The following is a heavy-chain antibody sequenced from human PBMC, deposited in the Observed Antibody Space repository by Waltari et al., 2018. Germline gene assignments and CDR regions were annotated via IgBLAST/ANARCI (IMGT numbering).Heavy chain of an antibody. Sequence: DVQVVESGGGLVRPGGSLRLSCIGSGFNFSNYFIHWVRQAPGEGPVWVARINNVGSIVNYADSVKGRFSISRDNAKSTVYLQMNNLRGEDTALYHCLNYDFDSWGQGTLVTVSS. CDR1: GFNFSNYF. D-gene: IGHD1-7*01. J-gene: IGHJ4*02. CDR2: INNVGSIV. V-gene: IGHV3-74*01. CDR3: LNYDFDS.